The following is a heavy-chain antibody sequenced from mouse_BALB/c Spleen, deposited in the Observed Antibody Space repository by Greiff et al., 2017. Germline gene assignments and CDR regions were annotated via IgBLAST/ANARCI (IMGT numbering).Heavy chain of an antibody. D-gene: IGHD2-4*01. CDR2: ISDGGSHT. J-gene: IGHJ3*01. V-gene: IGHV5-4*02. CDR1: GFTFSDYY. Sequence: DVMLVESGGGLVKPGGSLKLSCAASGFTFSDYYMYWVRQTPEKRLEWVATISDGGSHTYYPDSVKGRFTIARDNAKNNLYLQMSSLKSEDTAMYYCARGGYYEYAPFAYWGQGTLVTVSA. CDR3: ARGGYYEYAPFAY.